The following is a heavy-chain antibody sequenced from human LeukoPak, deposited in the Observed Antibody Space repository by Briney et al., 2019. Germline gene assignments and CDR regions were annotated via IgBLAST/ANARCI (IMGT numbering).Heavy chain of an antibody. J-gene: IGHJ6*03. CDR3: ARVAYCSGGSCYLMDV. Sequence: SETLSLTCTASGGSISSYYWSWIRQPAGKGLEWIGRIYTSGSTNYNPSLKSRVTMSVDTSKNQFSLKLSSVTAADTAVYYCARVAYCSGGSCYLMDVWGKGTTVTVSS. D-gene: IGHD2-15*01. CDR2: IYTSGST. CDR1: GGSISSYY. V-gene: IGHV4-4*07.